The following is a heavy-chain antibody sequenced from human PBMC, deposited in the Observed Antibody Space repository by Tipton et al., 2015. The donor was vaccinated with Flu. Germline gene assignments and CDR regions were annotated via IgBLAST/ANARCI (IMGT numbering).Heavy chain of an antibody. J-gene: IGHJ4*02. CDR1: GYSISSGYY. V-gene: IGHV4-38-2*01. CDR2: VGTMSHSGRT. Sequence: LRLSCAVSGYSISSGYYWGWIRQPPGKGLEWIGTVGTMSHSGRTYYNPSLKSRVTISVDTSKNQFSQKLSSVTAADTAVYYCARSTYYYGSGSSDYWGQGTLVTVSS. D-gene: IGHD3-10*01. CDR3: ARSTYYYGSGSSDY.